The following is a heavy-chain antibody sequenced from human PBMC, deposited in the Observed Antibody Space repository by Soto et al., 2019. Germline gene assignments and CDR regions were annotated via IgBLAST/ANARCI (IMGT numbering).Heavy chain of an antibody. J-gene: IGHJ4*02. CDR2: INPSGGST. D-gene: IGHD1-26*01. V-gene: IGHV1-46*01. CDR1: GYTFTSYY. CDR3: ARVNKAGGSYPDY. Sequence: QVQLVQSGAEVKKPGTSVKVSCKASGYTFTSYYMHWVRQARGQGLEWMGIINPSGGSTSYAQKFQGRVTMTRDTSTSTVYMELSSLRSEDTAVSYCARVNKAGGSYPDYWGQGTLVTVSP.